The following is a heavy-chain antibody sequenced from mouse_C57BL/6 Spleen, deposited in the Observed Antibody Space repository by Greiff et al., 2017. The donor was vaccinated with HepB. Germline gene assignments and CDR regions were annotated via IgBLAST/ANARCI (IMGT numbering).Heavy chain of an antibody. Sequence: EVQLQQSGPELVKPGASVKMSCKASGYTFTDYNMHWVKQSHGKSLEWIGYINPNNGGTSYNQKFKGKATLTVNKSSSTAYMELRSLTSEDSAVYYCAKDYYGNLFDYWGQGTTRTVSS. J-gene: IGHJ2*01. V-gene: IGHV1-22*01. CDR2: INPNNGGT. CDR1: GYTFTDYN. D-gene: IGHD2-1*01. CDR3: AKDYYGNLFDY.